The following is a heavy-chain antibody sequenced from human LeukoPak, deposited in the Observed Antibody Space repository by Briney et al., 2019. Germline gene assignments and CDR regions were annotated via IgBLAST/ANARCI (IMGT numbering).Heavy chain of an antibody. V-gene: IGHV4-61*02. D-gene: IGHD4-11*01. CDR3: ARDYMTTVRHNSWFDP. Sequence: SQTLSLTCTVSGGSISSGSYYWSWIRQPAGKGLEWIGRIYTSGSTNYNPSLKSRVTISVDTSKNQFSLKLSSVTAADTAVYYCARDYMTTVRHNSWFDPWGQGTLVTVSS. CDR1: GGSISSGSYY. J-gene: IGHJ5*02. CDR2: IYTSGST.